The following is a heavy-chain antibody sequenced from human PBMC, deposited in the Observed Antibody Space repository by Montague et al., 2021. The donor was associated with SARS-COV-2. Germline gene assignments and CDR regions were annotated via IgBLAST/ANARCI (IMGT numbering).Heavy chain of an antibody. J-gene: IGHJ6*02. D-gene: IGHD1-1*01. CDR2: ISSSSSYT. Sequence: SLILSCAASGFTFSDYYMSLIRQAPGKGLEWVSYISSSSSYTNYADSVKVRFTISKDNPKNSLYLQMNKLRAEDTAVYYCARGGTTEGYDMDVWGQGTTVNVS. CDR1: GFTFSDYY. CDR3: ARGGTTEGYDMDV. V-gene: IGHV3-11*05.